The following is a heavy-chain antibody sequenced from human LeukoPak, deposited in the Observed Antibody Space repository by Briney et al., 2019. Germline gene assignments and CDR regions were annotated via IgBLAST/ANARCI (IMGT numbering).Heavy chain of an antibody. CDR1: GFTFSSYG. CDR3: ARARGYYDSSGYYYYYYMDV. V-gene: IGHV3-48*04. Sequence: GGSLRLSCAASGFTFSSYGMSWVRQAPGKGLEWVSYISSSGSTIYYADSVKGRFTISRDNAKNSLYLQMNSLRAEDTAVYYCARARGYYDSSGYYYYYYMDVWGKGTTVTVSS. CDR2: ISSSGSTI. J-gene: IGHJ6*03. D-gene: IGHD3-22*01.